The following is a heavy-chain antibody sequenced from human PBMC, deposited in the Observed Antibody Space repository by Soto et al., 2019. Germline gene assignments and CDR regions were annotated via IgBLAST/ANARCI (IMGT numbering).Heavy chain of an antibody. V-gene: IGHV1-69*12. D-gene: IGHD3-9*01. CDR1: GGTFSSYA. J-gene: IGHJ6*02. CDR2: IIPIFGTA. Sequence: VQLVQSGAEVKKPGSSVKVSCKASGGTFSSYAISWVRQAPGQGLEWMGGIIPIFGTANYAQKFQGRVTIIADESTSTAYMELSSLRSEDTAVFYCASNNNVLTGSYYYGMDVWGQGTTVIVSS. CDR3: ASNNNVLTGSYYYGMDV.